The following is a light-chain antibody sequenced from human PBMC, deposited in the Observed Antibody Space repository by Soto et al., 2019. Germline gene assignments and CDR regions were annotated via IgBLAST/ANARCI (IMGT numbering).Light chain of an antibody. J-gene: IGLJ3*02. CDR1: SSNIGSSS. CDR2: SNN. Sequence: QSVLTQPPSASGTPGQRVTISCSGSSSNIGSSSVNWYQQRPGTAPKVLIYSNNQRPSGVPDRCSGSKSGTSASLAISGLQSEDEADYYCAAWDDSLNGWVFGGGTKLTVL. V-gene: IGLV1-44*01. CDR3: AAWDDSLNGWV.